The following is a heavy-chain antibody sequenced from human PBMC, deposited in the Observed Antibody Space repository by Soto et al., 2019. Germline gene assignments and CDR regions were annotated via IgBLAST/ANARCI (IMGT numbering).Heavy chain of an antibody. V-gene: IGHV4-30-2*01. J-gene: IGHJ4*02. CDR1: GGSISSGGYS. Sequence: QLQLRESGSGLVKPSQTLSLTCAVSGGSISSGGYSWSWIRQPPGKGLEWIGYIYHSGSTYYNPSLKSRVTISVDRSKNQFSLKLSSVTAADTAVYYCGRVPDYWGQGTLVTVSS. CDR3: GRVPDY. CDR2: IYHSGST.